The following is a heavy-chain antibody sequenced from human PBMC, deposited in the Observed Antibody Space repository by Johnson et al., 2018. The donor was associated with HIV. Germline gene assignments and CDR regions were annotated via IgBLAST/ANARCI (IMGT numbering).Heavy chain of an antibody. CDR2: ISYDGSNK. CDR3: AKGSTVVDDAFDI. CDR1: GFTFSSYG. D-gene: IGHD4-23*01. V-gene: IGHV3-30*18. J-gene: IGHJ3*02. Sequence: QVQLVESGGGVVQPGRSLRLSCAASGFTFSSYGMHWVRQAPGKGLEWVAVISYDGSNKYYADSVKGRFTISRDNSKNTLYLQMNSLRAEDTAVYYCAKGSTVVDDAFDIWGQGTMVTVSS.